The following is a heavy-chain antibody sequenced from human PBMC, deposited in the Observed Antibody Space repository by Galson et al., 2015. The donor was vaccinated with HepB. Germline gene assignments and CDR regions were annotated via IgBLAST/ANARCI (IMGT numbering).Heavy chain of an antibody. J-gene: IGHJ1*01. CDR1: GGTFSSYA. Sequence: SVKVSCKASGGTFSSYAISWVRQAPGQGLEWMGRIIPILGIANYAQKFQGRVTITADKSTSTAYMELSSLRSEDTAVYYCARPRAQYYYDSSGPYGYFQHWGQGTLVTVSS. CDR3: ARPRAQYYYDSSGPYGYFQH. V-gene: IGHV1-69*04. D-gene: IGHD3-22*01. CDR2: IIPILGIA.